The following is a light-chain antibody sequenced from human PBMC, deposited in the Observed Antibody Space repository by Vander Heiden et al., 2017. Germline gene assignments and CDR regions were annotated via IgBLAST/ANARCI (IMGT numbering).Light chain of an antibody. CDR2: DVS. Sequence: QSALTHPASVSGSPGQSITISCTGTSRDVGGYNYVSWYQQHPGKAPKLMIYDVSNRPSGVSNRFSGSKSGNTASLTISGLQAEDEADYYCSSYTSSSTRVFGTGAKVTVL. CDR3: SSYTSSSTRV. V-gene: IGLV2-14*03. J-gene: IGLJ1*01. CDR1: SRDVGGYNY.